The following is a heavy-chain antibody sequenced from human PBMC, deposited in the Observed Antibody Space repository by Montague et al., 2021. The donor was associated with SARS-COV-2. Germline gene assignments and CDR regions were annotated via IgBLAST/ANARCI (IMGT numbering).Heavy chain of an antibody. V-gene: IGHV4-34*01. CDR3: ARGTLSVEMGVVVFLGGFYYFDS. J-gene: IGHJ4*02. D-gene: IGHD3-16*01. CDR1: GGSFSNHY. Sequence: SETLSLTCAVYGGSFSNHYWSWIRQSPGKGLEWIGESNESGSTNYNPTLKSRVTISVDTSKNQFSLNLKSVTAADTAVYYCARGTLSVEMGVVVFLGGFYYFDSWGQGTLVAVSS. CDR2: SNESGST.